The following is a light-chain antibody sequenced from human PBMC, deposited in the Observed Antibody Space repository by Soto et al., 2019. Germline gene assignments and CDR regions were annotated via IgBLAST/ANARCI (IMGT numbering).Light chain of an antibody. Sequence: DIQMTQSPSSLSASVGDRVTITCRASQSISSYLNWYQQKPGKAPKLLIYAASSRATGIPDRFSGSGSGTDFTLTISRLEPEDFAVYYCQQYNNWPPLTFGGGTKVDIK. V-gene: IGKV1-39*01. CDR3: QQYNNWPPLT. CDR2: AAS. J-gene: IGKJ4*01. CDR1: QSISSY.